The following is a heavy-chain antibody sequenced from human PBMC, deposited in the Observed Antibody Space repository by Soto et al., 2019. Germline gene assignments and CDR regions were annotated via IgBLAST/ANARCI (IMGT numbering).Heavy chain of an antibody. Sequence: SETLSLTCAVYGGSFSGYYWSWIRQPPGKGLEWIGYIYYDGSTSYNPSLRSRLTISVDTSKNQFSLILTSVTSADTAVYYCARDQLSSGLYVWFDPWGPGTLVTVSS. V-gene: IGHV4-59*01. CDR2: IYYDGST. CDR3: ARDQLSSGLYVWFDP. CDR1: GGSFSGYY. J-gene: IGHJ5*02. D-gene: IGHD6-25*01.